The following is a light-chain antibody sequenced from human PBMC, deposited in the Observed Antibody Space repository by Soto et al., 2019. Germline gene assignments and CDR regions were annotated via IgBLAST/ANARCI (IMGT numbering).Light chain of an antibody. CDR3: KKTYSIQLN. Sequence: GRDRVIITCRASQTISSWLAWYQQKPGKANKIMIYKAYTLKSGVTSRFSGSGSGTEFTLTIRSMQPDDFATYFCKKTYSIQLNFGGGNKVDIK. J-gene: IGKJ4*01. V-gene: IGKV1-5*03. CDR1: QTISSW. CDR2: KAY.